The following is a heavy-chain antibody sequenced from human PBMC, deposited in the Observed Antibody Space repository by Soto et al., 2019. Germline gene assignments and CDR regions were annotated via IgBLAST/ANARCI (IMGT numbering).Heavy chain of an antibody. CDR3: TVWGSGNDFGAA. V-gene: IGHV3-72*01. J-gene: IGHJ4*02. Sequence: EVQLVESGGGLVQPGGSLRLSCAASGFTFSDHYMDWVRQAPGKGLEWVGRSKNKADSYTTEYAVSVKGRFTISRDGSKNSLFLQMNSLKTEDTAVYYCTVWGSGNDFGAAWGQGILVTVSS. D-gene: IGHD3-10*01. CDR2: SKNKADSYTT. CDR1: GFTFSDHY.